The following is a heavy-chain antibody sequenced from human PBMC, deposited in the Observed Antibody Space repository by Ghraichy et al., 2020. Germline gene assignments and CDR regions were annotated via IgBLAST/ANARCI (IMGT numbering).Heavy chain of an antibody. Sequence: GGSLRLSCAASGFTFSNYAMSWVRQAPGKGLEWVSAISTTGGTTYYADSVKGRFSISRDNSKNTLYLQMNGLRAEDTAVYYCAAKGVGAGFDYWGQGTLVTVSS. CDR3: AAKGVGAGFDY. CDR2: ISTTGGTT. V-gene: IGHV3-23*01. CDR1: GFTFSNYA. D-gene: IGHD1-26*01. J-gene: IGHJ4*02.